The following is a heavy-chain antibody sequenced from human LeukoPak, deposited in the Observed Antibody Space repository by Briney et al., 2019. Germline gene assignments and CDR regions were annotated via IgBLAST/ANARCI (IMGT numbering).Heavy chain of an antibody. V-gene: IGHV3-23*01. J-gene: IGHJ4*02. CDR2: ISGSGGST. Sequence: GGSLRLSCAASGFTFSSYEMNWARQAPGKGLEWVSAISGSGGSTYYADSVKGRFTISRDNSKNTLYLQMNSLRAEDTAVYYCARHSGIAVAGAFDYWGQGTLVTVSS. D-gene: IGHD6-19*01. CDR1: GFTFSSYE. CDR3: ARHSGIAVAGAFDY.